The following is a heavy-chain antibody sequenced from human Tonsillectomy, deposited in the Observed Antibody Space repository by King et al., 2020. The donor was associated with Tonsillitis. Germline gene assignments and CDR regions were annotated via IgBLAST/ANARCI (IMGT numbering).Heavy chain of an antibody. V-gene: IGHV1-69*01. CDR1: GGTFRTYA. CDR2: IIPIFGTP. CDR3: ARCANELLWRDALDL. J-gene: IGHJ3*01. D-gene: IGHD3-10*01. Sequence: QLVQSGAEVKKPGSSVKLSCKASGGTFRTYAINWVRQAPGQGPEWMGGIIPIFGTPNYAQTFLGRVTITADESTSTAYMELSSLRSEDTAIYYCARCANELLWRDALDLWGQGTMVTVSS.